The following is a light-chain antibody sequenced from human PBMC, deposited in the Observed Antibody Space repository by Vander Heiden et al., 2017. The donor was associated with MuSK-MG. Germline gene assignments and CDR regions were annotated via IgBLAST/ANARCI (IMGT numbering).Light chain of an antibody. V-gene: IGLV3-19*01. CDR1: SLRSYS. Sequence: SSELTQDPPVSVALGQTVRITCQGDSLRSYSASWYQQKPGQAPVLVIFDKNSRPSGIPDRFSGSSSGNTASLIITGSQAEDEADYYCNSRDSSGNQLRIFGTGTKVTVL. CDR2: DKN. J-gene: IGLJ1*01. CDR3: NSRDSSGNQLRI.